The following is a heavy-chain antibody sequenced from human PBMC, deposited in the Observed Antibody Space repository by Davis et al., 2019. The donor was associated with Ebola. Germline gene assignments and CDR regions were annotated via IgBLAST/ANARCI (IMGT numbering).Heavy chain of an antibody. Sequence: ASVKVSCKASGYTFTDYYMHWVRQAPGQGLEWMGRINPNSGDTNYAQKFQGRVTMTRDTSISTAYMELSRLRSDDTAVYYCARDSVTGDGDYWGQGTLVTVSS. D-gene: IGHD1-20*01. CDR3: ARDSVTGDGDY. CDR2: INPNSGDT. V-gene: IGHV1-2*06. CDR1: GYTFTDYY. J-gene: IGHJ4*02.